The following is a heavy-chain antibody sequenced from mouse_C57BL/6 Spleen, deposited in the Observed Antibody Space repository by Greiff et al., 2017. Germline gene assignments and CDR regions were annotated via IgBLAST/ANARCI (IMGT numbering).Heavy chain of an antibody. CDR2: IYPGGGYT. D-gene: IGHD1-3*01. V-gene: IGHV1-63*01. J-gene: IGHJ4*01. CDR1: GYTFTNYW. Sequence: QVQLQQSGAELVRPGTSVKMSCKASGYTFTNYWIGWAKQRPGHGLEWIGDIYPGGGYTNYNEKFKGKATLTADKSSSTAYVLFSNLTSEDSAIYYCARSELYYAMDYWGQGTSVTVSA. CDR3: ARSELYYAMDY.